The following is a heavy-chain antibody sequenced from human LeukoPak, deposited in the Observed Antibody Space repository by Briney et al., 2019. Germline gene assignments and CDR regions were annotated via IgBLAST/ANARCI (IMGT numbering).Heavy chain of an antibody. J-gene: IGHJ4*02. D-gene: IGHD6-13*01. Sequence: GGSLKLSFPASGFTFSSYAMHWVRQPPGKGLEWVAVISYDGSNKYYADSVKGRFTISRDNSKNTLYLQMNSLRAEDTAVYYCARDQAAAGTGYFDYWGQGTLVTVSS. V-gene: IGHV3-30*04. CDR3: ARDQAAAGTGYFDY. CDR2: ISYDGSNK. CDR1: GFTFSSYA.